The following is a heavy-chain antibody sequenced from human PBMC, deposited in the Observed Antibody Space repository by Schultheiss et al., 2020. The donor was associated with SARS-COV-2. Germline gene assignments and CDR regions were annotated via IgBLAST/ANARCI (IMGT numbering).Heavy chain of an antibody. D-gene: IGHD3-9*01. Sequence: GGSLRLSCAASGFTFSSYGMHWVRQAPGKGLEWVAVIWYDGSNKYYADSVKGRFTISRDNSKNTLFLQMNSLRVEDTAVYYCAREGRYDILTGYRYYFDYWGQGTLVTVSS. V-gene: IGHV3-33*01. CDR1: GFTFSSYG. J-gene: IGHJ4*02. CDR2: IWYDGSNK. CDR3: AREGRYDILTGYRYYFDY.